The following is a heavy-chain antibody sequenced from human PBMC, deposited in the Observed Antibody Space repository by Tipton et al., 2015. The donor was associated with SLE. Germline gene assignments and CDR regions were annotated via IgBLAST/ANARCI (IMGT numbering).Heavy chain of an antibody. CDR1: GYSISSGYY. Sequence: TLSLTCAVSGYSISSGYYWGWIRQPAGRGLEWIGRIYSSGTTNYNPSLKSRLSISIDTSNNQFSLNLNSVTAADTAVYYCARGERSSMPDCWGQGTLVTVSS. CDR2: IYSSGTT. CDR3: ARGERSSMPDC. J-gene: IGHJ4*02. D-gene: IGHD2-2*01. V-gene: IGHV4-61*02.